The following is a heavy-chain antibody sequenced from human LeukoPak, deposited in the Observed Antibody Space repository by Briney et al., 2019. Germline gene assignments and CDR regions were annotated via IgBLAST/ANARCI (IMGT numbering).Heavy chain of an antibody. D-gene: IGHD3-22*01. CDR2: INAGNGNT. CDR1: GYTFTSYA. V-gene: IGHV1-3*01. CDR3: ARVRAGGYYYYE. Sequence: ASVKVSCKASGYTFTSYAMHWVRQAPGQRLEWMGWINAGNGNTKYSQKFQGRVTITRDTSASTAYMELSSLRSEDTAVYYCARVRAGGYYYYEWGQRTLVTVSS. J-gene: IGHJ4*02.